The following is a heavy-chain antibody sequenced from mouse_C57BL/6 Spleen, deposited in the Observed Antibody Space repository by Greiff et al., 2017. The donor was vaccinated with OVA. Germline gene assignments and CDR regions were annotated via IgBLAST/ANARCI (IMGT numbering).Heavy chain of an antibody. J-gene: IGHJ3*01. Sequence: QVQLQQSGPELVKPGASVTISCKASGYAFSSSWMNWVKQRPGKGLEWIGRIYPGDGDTNYNGKFKGPATLTADKSSSTAYMQISILTSEDSAVYFCARSGAPAWFAYWGQGTLVTVSA. V-gene: IGHV1-82*01. D-gene: IGHD3-2*02. CDR2: IYPGDGDT. CDR3: ARSGAPAWFAY. CDR1: GYAFSSSW.